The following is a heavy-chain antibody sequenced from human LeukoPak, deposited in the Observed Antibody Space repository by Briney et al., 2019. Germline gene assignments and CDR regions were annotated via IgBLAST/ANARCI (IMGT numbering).Heavy chain of an antibody. J-gene: IGHJ3*02. Sequence: PSETLSLTCTVSGGSISSYYWSWIRQPAGKGLEWIGRIYTSGSTNYNASLKSRVSMSVDTSKNQFSLKLSSVTAADTAVYYCARRTVVVTRNAFDIWGQGTMVTVSS. V-gene: IGHV4-4*07. CDR2: IYTSGST. CDR3: ARRTVVVTRNAFDI. CDR1: GGSISSYY. D-gene: IGHD3-22*01.